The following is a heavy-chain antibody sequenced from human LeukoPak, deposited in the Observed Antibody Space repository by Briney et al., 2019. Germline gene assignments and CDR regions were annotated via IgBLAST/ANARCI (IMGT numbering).Heavy chain of an antibody. CDR3: GKESDSSGWNWIDG. D-gene: IGHD6-19*01. CDR1: GFTFSSYA. Sequence: PGGSLRLSCAASGFTFSSYAMHWVRQAPGKGLEWVALISYDGSVKYFGDSVTGRFTISRDNSMNTLFLQMNRLRGDDTAVCYCGKESDSSGWNWIDGWGQGSLVTVSS. CDR2: ISYDGSVK. V-gene: IGHV3-30*18. J-gene: IGHJ5*02.